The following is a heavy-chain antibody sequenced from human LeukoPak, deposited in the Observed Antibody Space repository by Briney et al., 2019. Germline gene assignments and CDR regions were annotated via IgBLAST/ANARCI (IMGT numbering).Heavy chain of an antibody. Sequence: PGGSPRLSCAASGFVFSSNSMIWVRQAPGKGLEWVSYISSSSSTIYYADSVKGRFTISRDNAKNSLYLQMNSLRAEDTAVYYCATSGYSNIDYWGQGTLVTVSS. CDR2: ISSSSSTI. J-gene: IGHJ4*02. D-gene: IGHD4-11*01. CDR3: ATSGYSNIDY. V-gene: IGHV3-48*04. CDR1: GFVFSSNS.